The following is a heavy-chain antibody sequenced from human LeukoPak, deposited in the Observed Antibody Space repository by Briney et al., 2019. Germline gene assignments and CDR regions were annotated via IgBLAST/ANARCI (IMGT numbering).Heavy chain of an antibody. CDR2: IYYSGST. V-gene: IGHV4-39*07. CDR1: GGSISSSSYY. D-gene: IGHD3-3*01. CDR3: ARVSPYYDFWSGYYNAFDI. Sequence: SETLSLTCTVSGGSISSSSYYWRWIRQPPGKGLERIGCIYYSGSTYYHPSLKSRVTISVDTSKNQFSRKLSSVTAADTAVYYCARVSPYYDFWSGYYNAFDIWGQGTMVTVSS. J-gene: IGHJ3*02.